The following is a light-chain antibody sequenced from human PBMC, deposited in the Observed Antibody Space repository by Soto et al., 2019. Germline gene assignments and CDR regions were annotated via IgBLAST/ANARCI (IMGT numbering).Light chain of an antibody. Sequence: QSALTQPPSVYGSPGQSVTISCTGTSSDVGSYNRVSWYQQPQGTAPKRMIYEVSNRPSGVPDRFSGSKSGNTASLTISGLQAEDEADYYCQAYDYSLTASVFGGGTKLTVL. J-gene: IGLJ3*02. V-gene: IGLV2-18*01. CDR3: QAYDYSLTASV. CDR2: EVS. CDR1: SSDVGSYNR.